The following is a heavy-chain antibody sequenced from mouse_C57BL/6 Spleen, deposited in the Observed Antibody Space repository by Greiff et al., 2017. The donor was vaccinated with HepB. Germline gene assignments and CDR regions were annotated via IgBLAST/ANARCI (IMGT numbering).Heavy chain of an antibody. V-gene: IGHV5-17*01. Sequence: EVKVEESGGGLVKPGGSLKLSCAASGFTFSDYGMHWVRQAPEKGLEWVAYISSGSSTIYYADTVKGRFTISRDNAKNTLFLQMTSLRSEDTAMYYCARRAYYSNYEAMDYWGQGTSVTVSS. D-gene: IGHD2-5*01. CDR2: ISSGSSTI. CDR3: ARRAYYSNYEAMDY. CDR1: GFTFSDYG. J-gene: IGHJ4*01.